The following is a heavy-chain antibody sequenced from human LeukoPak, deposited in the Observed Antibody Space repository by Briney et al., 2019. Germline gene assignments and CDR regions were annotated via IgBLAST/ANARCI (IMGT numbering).Heavy chain of an antibody. Sequence: GASVKVSCKASGYTFTGYYMHWVRQAPGQGLEWMGRINPNSGGTNYAQKFQGSVTMTRDTSTSTAYMELSRLRSDDTAVYYCARDPGDHAFDIWGQGTMVTVSS. J-gene: IGHJ3*02. D-gene: IGHD7-27*01. CDR3: ARDPGDHAFDI. CDR2: INPNSGGT. CDR1: GYTFTGYY. V-gene: IGHV1-2*06.